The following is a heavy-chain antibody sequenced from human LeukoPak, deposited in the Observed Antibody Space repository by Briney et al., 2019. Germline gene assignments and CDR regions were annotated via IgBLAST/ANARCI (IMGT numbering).Heavy chain of an antibody. J-gene: IGHJ4*02. CDR2: IYPGDSDI. CDR1: GYSFTSYW. CDR3: ARDVDGYHKYFNY. V-gene: IGHV5-51*01. Sequence: GESLKISCKGSGYSFTSYWIGWVRQMPGKGLEWMGIIYPGDSDIRYSPSFQGQVTISADKSISTAYLQWSSLKASDTTIYYCARDVDGYHKYFNYWGQGTLVTVSS. D-gene: IGHD6-25*01.